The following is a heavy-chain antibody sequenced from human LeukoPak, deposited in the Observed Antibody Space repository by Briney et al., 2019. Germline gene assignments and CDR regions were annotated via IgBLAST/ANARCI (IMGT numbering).Heavy chain of an antibody. V-gene: IGHV3-72*01. CDR2: TRNEANIYTT. D-gene: IGHD1-26*01. CDR3: ASPVGATTVRAFDI. J-gene: IGHJ3*02. CDR1: GFIFSDHY. Sequence: GGSLRLSCAASGFIFSDHYMDWVRQAPGKGREWGGRTRNEANIYTTKYAASVKGRFTISRDDSKNSLYLQMNSLKTEDTAVYYCASPVGATTVRAFDIWGQGTMVTVSS.